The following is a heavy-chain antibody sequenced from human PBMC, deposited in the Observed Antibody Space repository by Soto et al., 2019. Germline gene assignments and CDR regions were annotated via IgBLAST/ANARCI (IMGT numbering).Heavy chain of an antibody. V-gene: IGHV1-69*13. D-gene: IGHD5-12*01. CDR2: INPMFGLA. CDR1: GGDFSTSV. Sequence: SVKVSCKASGGDFSTSVINWVRQAPGQGLEWMGGINPMFGLADYAQPFQGRVALTADESTRTVYMELSGLRPGDTAVYYCARSRRDGYNWAFDYWGQGTLVTVSS. J-gene: IGHJ4*02. CDR3: ARSRRDGYNWAFDY.